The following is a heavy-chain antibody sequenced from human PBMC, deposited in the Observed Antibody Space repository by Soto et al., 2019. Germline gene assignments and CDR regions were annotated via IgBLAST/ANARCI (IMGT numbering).Heavy chain of an antibody. V-gene: IGHV4-4*07. CDR2: THTSGST. D-gene: IGHD4-17*01. CDR3: ARTVGAAYYFDF. Sequence: QVQLQESGPGLVKPSETLSLTCTVSGDSMTKYYWSWIRQPAGKGLEWIGRTHTSGSTNYNPSLHRRVTMSIDTSNNHFSLQLMSVPAADTAVYYWARTVGAAYYFDFWGQGALVTVSS. CDR1: GDSMTKYY. J-gene: IGHJ4*02.